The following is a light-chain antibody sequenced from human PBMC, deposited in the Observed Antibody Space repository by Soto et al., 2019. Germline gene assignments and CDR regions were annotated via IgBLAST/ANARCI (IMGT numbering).Light chain of an antibody. J-gene: IGLJ3*02. Sequence: QSALTQPASVSGSPGQSITMTCTGTSSDVGSYNLVSWYQQHPGKAPKLMIYEVSKRPSGVSNSISGSKSGNTASLTISGLQAEDEADYYCCSYAGSSTWVFGGGTQLTVL. CDR3: CSYAGSSTWV. V-gene: IGLV2-23*02. CDR2: EVS. CDR1: SSDVGSYNL.